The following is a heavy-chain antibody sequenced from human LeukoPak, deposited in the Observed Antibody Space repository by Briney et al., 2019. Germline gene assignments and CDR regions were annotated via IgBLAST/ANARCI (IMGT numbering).Heavy chain of an antibody. J-gene: IGHJ4*02. CDR2: ISYDGSNK. V-gene: IGHV3-30*04. CDR3: ARDPAGIAAAVFDY. CDR1: GFTFSSYA. Sequence: GGSLRLSCAASGFTFSSYAMHWVRQAPGKGLEWVAVISYDGSNKYYADSVKGRFTISRDNSKNTLYLQMNSLRAEDTAVYYRARDPAGIAAAVFDYWGQGTLVTVSS. D-gene: IGHD6-13*01.